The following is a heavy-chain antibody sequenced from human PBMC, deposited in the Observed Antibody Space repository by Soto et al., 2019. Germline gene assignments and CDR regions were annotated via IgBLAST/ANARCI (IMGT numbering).Heavy chain of an antibody. J-gene: IGHJ3*02. CDR1: GFTFSSFA. CDR2: ISGSGGST. V-gene: IGHV3-23*01. CDR3: AKVLFPDRYGYYVDAFDI. D-gene: IGHD4-17*01. Sequence: PGGSLRLSCAASGFTFSSFAMSWVRQAPGKGLEWVSAISGSGGSTYYAASVKGRFTISRDNSKNTLYLQMNSLRAEDTAVYYCAKVLFPDRYGYYVDAFDIWGQGTMVTVSS.